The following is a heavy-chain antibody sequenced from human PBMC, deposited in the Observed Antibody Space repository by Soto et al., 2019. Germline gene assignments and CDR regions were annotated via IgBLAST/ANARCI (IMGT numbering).Heavy chain of an antibody. D-gene: IGHD3-22*01. CDR1: GFTLSSHA. CDR2: ISGSGGST. J-gene: IGHJ4*02. CDR3: EKDQNYYDSRSYTVY. Sequence: GGSLRLSCAASGFTLSSHAMSWVRQAPGKGLEWVSAISGSGGSTYYADSVKGRFTISRDNSKNTLYLQMNSLRAEDTPVYYCEKDQNYYDSRSYTVYWGEGPVVTVYS. V-gene: IGHV3-23*01.